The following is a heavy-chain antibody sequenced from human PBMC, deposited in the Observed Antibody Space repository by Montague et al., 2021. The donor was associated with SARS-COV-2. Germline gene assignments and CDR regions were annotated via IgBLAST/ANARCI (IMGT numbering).Heavy chain of an antibody. D-gene: IGHD6-19*01. J-gene: IGHJ4*02. V-gene: IGHV6-1*01. CDR2: TYYRFKWYS. CDR3: VRYSGWFYFDF. Sequence: CAISGDSVPSKSVVWSWIRQPESRGLERLGRTYYRFKWYSDYAQSVRGRLTVNPDASKNEFSLELNYVTPEDTAVYYCVRYSGWFYFDFWGQGTLVTVSS. CDR1: GDSVPSKSVV.